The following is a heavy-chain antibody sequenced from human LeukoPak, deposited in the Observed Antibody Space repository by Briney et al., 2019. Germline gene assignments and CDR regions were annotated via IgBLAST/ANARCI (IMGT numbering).Heavy chain of an antibody. CDR2: IYYSGST. CDR1: GGSTSSSHYY. V-gene: IGHV4-39*07. CDR3: AGDVREGHVLRFLEWLTNWFDP. J-gene: IGHJ5*02. D-gene: IGHD3-3*01. Sequence: PSETLSLTCTVSGGSTSSSHYYWGWIRQPPGKGLEWIGSIYYSGSTYYNPSLKSRVTISVDTSKNQFSPKLSSVTAADTAVYYCAGDVREGHVLRFLEWLTNWFDPWGQGTLVTVSS.